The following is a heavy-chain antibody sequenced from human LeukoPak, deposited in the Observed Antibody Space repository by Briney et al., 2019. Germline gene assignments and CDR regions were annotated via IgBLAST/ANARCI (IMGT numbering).Heavy chain of an antibody. CDR3: ARDQGGRGVADYYYYGMDV. J-gene: IGHJ6*02. V-gene: IGHV1-69*04. CDR1: GYTFSSYA. Sequence: SVKFSCKASGYTFSSYAISWVRQAPGQGLEWMGRIIPILGIANYAQKFQGRVTITADKSTSTAYMELSSLRSEDTAVYYCARDQGGRGVADYYYYGMDVWGQGTTVTVSS. D-gene: IGHD3-10*01. CDR2: IIPILGIA.